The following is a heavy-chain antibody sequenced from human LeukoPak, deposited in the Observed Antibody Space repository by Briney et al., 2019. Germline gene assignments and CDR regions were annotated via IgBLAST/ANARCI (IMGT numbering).Heavy chain of an antibody. V-gene: IGHV3-9*01. CDR1: GFTFSSYS. CDR3: AKGSSGWSTDAFDI. D-gene: IGHD6-19*01. CDR2: INWNTNSI. J-gene: IGHJ3*02. Sequence: GGSLRLSCAASGFTFSSYSMNWVRQAPGKGLEWVSGINWNTNSIKYADSVKGRFTISRDNAKNSLYLQMNSLRAEDTAFYYCAKGSSGWSTDAFDIWGQGTMVTVSS.